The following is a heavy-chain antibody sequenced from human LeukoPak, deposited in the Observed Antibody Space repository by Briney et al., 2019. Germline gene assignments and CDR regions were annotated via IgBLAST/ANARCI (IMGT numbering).Heavy chain of an antibody. D-gene: IGHD1-26*01. V-gene: IGHV4-61*05. Sequence: SETLSLTCTVSGGSISSAAYYWRWLRQPPGKGLEWIGEIYHSGSTNYNPSLKSRVTISVDKSKNQFSLKLSSVTAADTAVYYCASPSGRYGGIDYYYYYMDVWGKGTTVTVSS. J-gene: IGHJ6*03. CDR3: ASPSGRYGGIDYYYYYMDV. CDR2: IYHSGST. CDR1: GGSISSAAYY.